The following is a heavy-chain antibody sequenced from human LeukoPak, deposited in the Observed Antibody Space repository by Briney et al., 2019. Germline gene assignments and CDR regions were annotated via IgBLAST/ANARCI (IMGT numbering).Heavy chain of an antibody. J-gene: IGHJ4*02. Sequence: GGSLRLSCAASGFTFSSYWMHWVRQAPGKGLVWVSRNNNDGSSTDYADSVKGRFTISRDNAKNTLYLQMNSLRAEDTATYYCGRVVTTSEDWGQGILVTVST. CDR3: GRVVTTSED. D-gene: IGHD1-14*01. V-gene: IGHV3-74*01. CDR1: GFTFSSYW. CDR2: NNNDGSST.